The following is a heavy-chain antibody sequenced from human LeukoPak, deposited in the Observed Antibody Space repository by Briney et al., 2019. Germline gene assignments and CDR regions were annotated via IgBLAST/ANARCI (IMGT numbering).Heavy chain of an antibody. V-gene: IGHV4-34*01. CDR3: ARGLFNYYYYYYMDV. Sequence: SETLSLTCAVYGGSFSGYYWSWIRQPPGKGLEWIGEINHSGSTNHNPSLKSRVTISVDTSKNQFSLKLSSVTAADTAVYYCARGLFNYYYYYYMDVWGKGTTVTVSS. D-gene: IGHD3-10*01. J-gene: IGHJ6*03. CDR1: GGSFSGYY. CDR2: INHSGST.